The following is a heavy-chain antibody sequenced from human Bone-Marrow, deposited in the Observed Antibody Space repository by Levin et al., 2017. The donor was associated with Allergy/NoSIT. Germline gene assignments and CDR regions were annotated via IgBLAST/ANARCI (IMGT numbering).Heavy chain of an antibody. CDR1: GGSISSSSYY. CDR2: IYYSGST. J-gene: IGHJ4*02. D-gene: IGHD2-2*01. CDR3: PYCSSTSCYSHPWIFDY. Sequence: GSLRLSCTVSGGSISSSSYYWGWIRQPPGKGLEWIGSIYYSGSTYYNPSLKSRVTISVDTSKNQFSLKLSSVTAADTAVYYCPYCSSTSCYSHPWIFDYWGQGTLVTVSS. V-gene: IGHV4-39*01.